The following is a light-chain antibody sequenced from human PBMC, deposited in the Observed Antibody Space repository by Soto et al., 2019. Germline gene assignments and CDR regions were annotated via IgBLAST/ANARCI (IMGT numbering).Light chain of an antibody. CDR3: QQYGSSIIT. V-gene: IGKV3-20*01. J-gene: IGKJ5*01. Sequence: EIVLTQSPGTLSLSPGERATLSCRASQSVSSSYLAWYQQKPGQAPRLLIYGASSRATGIPDRFSGSGSGTAFPLTISRLEPEDIAVYYCQQYGSSIITFGQGTRLEIK. CDR2: GAS. CDR1: QSVSSSY.